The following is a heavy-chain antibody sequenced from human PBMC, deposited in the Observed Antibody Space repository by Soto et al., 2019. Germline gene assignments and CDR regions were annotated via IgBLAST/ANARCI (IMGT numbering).Heavy chain of an antibody. CDR1: GFSFSDIA. CDR3: SKDSGGPSIPAA. J-gene: IGHJ5*02. CDR2: IDRKTYNYAT. V-gene: IGHV3-73*02. D-gene: IGHD1-26*01. Sequence: EVRLLEAGGGLVQPGGSLKLSCATSGFSFSDIAMHWVRQAAGKGLEWVGRIDRKTYNYATTYGASVKGRFTISRDDSRSMVYLQMNSLKTEDTAIYYCSKDSGGPSIPAALGQGTLVTVSS.